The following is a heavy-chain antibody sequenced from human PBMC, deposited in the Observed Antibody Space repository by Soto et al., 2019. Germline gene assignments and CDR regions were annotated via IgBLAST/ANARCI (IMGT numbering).Heavy chain of an antibody. V-gene: IGHV1-69*13. Sequence: SVKVSCKASGGTFSSYAISWVRQAPGQGLEWMGGIIPIFGTANYAQKFQGRVTITADESTSTAYMELSSLRSEDTAVYYCARGYSSGWYPFDYWGQGTLVTVSS. CDR3: ARGYSSGWYPFDY. D-gene: IGHD6-19*01. CDR1: GGTFSSYA. J-gene: IGHJ4*02. CDR2: IIPIFGTA.